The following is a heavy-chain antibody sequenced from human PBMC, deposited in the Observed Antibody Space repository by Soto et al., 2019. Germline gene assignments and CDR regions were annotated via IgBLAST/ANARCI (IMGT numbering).Heavy chain of an antibody. V-gene: IGHV3-7*01. CDR3: ARKKGAFDI. J-gene: IGHJ3*02. CDR2: IKQDGSEK. CDR1: GFTFSSYA. Sequence: GGSLRLSCAASGFTFSSYAMHWVRQAPGKGLEWVANIKQDGSEKYYVDSVKGRFTISRDNAKNSLYLQMNSLRAEDTAVYYCARKKGAFDIWGQGTMVTVSS.